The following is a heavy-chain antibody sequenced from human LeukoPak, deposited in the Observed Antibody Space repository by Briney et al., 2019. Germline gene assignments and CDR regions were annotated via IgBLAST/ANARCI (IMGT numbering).Heavy chain of an antibody. CDR2: INPSGGST. CDR3: ARVRSGVPAAYWYFDY. V-gene: IGHV1-46*01. D-gene: IGHD2-2*01. Sequence: ASVKVSCKASGYTFTSYYMHWVRQAPGQGLEWMGIINPSGGSTSYAQKFQGRVTMTRDTSTSTVYMELSSLGSEDTAVYYCARVRSGVPAAYWYFDYWGQGTLVTVSS. J-gene: IGHJ4*02. CDR1: GYTFTSYY.